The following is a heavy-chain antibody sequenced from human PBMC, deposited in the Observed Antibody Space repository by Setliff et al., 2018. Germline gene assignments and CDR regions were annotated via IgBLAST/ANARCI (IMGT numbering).Heavy chain of an antibody. J-gene: IGHJ6*03. Sequence: ASVKVSCKASGYTFTTYAVGWMRQAPGQELEWMGWINTNTGNPSYAQGFTGRFVFSLDTSVSTAYLQINSLEAEDSAVYYCGRASRFGTIVYRGDYYMDVWGKGTTVTVSS. CDR1: GYTFTTYA. CDR2: INTNTGNP. CDR3: GRASRFGTIVYRGDYYMDV. V-gene: IGHV7-4-1*02. D-gene: IGHD3-10*01.